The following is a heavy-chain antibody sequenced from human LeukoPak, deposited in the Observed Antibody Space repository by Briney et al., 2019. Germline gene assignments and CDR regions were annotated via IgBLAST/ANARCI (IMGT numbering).Heavy chain of an antibody. CDR1: GFFFRNYW. Sequence: GGSLRLSCAASGFFFRNYWMSWVRQAPGKGLEWVANIKEDGSEKYYVESVKGRFTISRDNAKNSLYLQMSSLRAEDTAVYYCARGVIIRGRLDPWGQGTLVTVSS. V-gene: IGHV3-7*01. J-gene: IGHJ5*02. CDR2: IKEDGSEK. D-gene: IGHD3-16*02. CDR3: ARGVIIRGRLDP.